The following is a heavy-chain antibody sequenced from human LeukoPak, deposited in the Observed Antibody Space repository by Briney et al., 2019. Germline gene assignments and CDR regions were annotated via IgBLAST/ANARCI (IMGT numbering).Heavy chain of an antibody. D-gene: IGHD3-10*01. CDR1: GYTFTSYG. CDR3: ARDRLFILSVYYYGSGSYQFMNV. V-gene: IGHV1-18*01. J-gene: IGHJ6*02. CDR2: ISAYNGNT. Sequence: ASVKVSCKASGYTFTSYGISWVRQAPGQGLEWMGWISAYNGNTNYAQKLQGRVTMTTDTSTSTAYMELRSLRSDDTAVYYCARDRLFILSVYYYGSGSYQFMNVWGQGTTVTVSS.